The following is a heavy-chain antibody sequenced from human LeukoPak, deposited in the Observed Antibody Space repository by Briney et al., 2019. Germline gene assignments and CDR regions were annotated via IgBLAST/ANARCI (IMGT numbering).Heavy chain of an antibody. V-gene: IGHV4-59*08. CDR1: GGSVSNYY. J-gene: IGHJ4*02. CDR2: VYYTGGT. CDR3: ARHFAYSSSSYFDY. Sequence: SETLSLTCSVSGGSVSNYYWSWIRQPPGKGLEWIGYVYYTGGTNYNPSLKSRVTMFEDKSKNQFSMRLYSVTVADTAVYYCARHFAYSSSSYFDYWGQGSLVTVSS. D-gene: IGHD6-6*01.